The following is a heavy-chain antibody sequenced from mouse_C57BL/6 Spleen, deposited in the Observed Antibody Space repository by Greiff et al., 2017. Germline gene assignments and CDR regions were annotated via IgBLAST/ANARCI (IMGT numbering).Heavy chain of an antibody. CDR2: INPYNGGT. D-gene: IGHD2-5*01. CDR1: GYTFTDYY. V-gene: IGHV1-19*01. CDR3: ASKGYSNSPDV. J-gene: IGHJ1*03. Sequence: EVQLQQSGPVLVKPGASVKMSCKASGYTFTDYYMNWVKQSHGKSLEWIGVINPYNGGTSYNQKFKGKATLTVDKSSSTAYLELNSLTSEDSAVYSCASKGYSNSPDVWGTGTTVTVSS.